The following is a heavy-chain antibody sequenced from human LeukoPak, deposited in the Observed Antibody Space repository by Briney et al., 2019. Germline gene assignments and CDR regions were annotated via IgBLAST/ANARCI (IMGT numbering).Heavy chain of an antibody. J-gene: IGHJ5*02. CDR3: ARGREDRGGYSFVRNWFDP. CDR2: ISHSGTT. CDR1: GGSSNGYY. D-gene: IGHD3-22*01. Sequence: SETLSLTCAVYGGSSNGYYWSWIRQPPGEGLEWIGEISHSGTTNYNPSLKSRATISVETSKNQFYLKLSSVTAADKAVYYCARGREDRGGYSFVRNWFDPWGQGTLVTVSS. V-gene: IGHV4-34*01.